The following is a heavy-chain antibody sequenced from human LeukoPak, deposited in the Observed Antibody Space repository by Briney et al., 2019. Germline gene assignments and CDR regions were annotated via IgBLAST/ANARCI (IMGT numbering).Heavy chain of an antibody. CDR3: TRHEHKALAGDT. CDR1: GGSISRSYYY. D-gene: IGHD6-19*01. CDR2: IYYSGNT. J-gene: IGHJ5*02. Sequence: PSETLSLTCTVSGGSISRSYYYWGWIRQPPGKGLEWIGTIYYSGNTFYNPSLESRVTISVDTSINHFSLTLTSLTAADTAVYFCTRHEHKALAGDTWGPGTLVTVSS. V-gene: IGHV4-39*01.